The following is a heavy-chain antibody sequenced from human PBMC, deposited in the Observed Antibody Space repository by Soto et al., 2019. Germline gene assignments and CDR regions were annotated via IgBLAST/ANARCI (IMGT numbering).Heavy chain of an antibody. CDR2: ISSSSYI. D-gene: IGHD5-12*01. CDR1: GFTFSSYS. J-gene: IGHJ4*02. CDR3: ARDASGYDTYYFDY. Sequence: GGSLRLSCAASGFTFSSYSMNWVRQAPGKGLEWVSSISSSSYIYYADSVKGRFTISRDNAKNSLYLQMNSLRAEDTAVYYCARDASGYDTYYFDYWGQGTLVTVSS. V-gene: IGHV3-21*01.